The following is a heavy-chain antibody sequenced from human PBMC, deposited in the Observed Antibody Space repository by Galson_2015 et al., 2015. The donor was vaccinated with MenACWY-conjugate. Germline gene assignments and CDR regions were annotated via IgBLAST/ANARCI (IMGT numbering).Heavy chain of an antibody. V-gene: IGHV6-1*01. CDR1: GDSVSSGSAA. Sequence: CAISGDSVSSGSAAWNWFRQSPSRGLEWLGRTYYRSKWYSEYALSVRSRIRVSPDTSNNRFSLQLNSLTLEDTAVYYCVRGYCRGATCPVGFDPWGQGTVVTVSS. J-gene: IGHJ5*02. CDR2: TYYRSKWYS. CDR3: VRGYCRGATCPVGFDP. D-gene: IGHD2-15*01.